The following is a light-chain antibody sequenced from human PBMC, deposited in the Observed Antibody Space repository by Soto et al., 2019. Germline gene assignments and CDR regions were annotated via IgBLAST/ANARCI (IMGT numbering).Light chain of an antibody. J-gene: IGKJ1*01. V-gene: IGKV2-28*01. CDR1: QSLLHSDGYNY. Sequence: DIVMTQSPLSLPVTPGEPASISCRSSQSLLHSDGYNYLDWYLQKPGQSPQLLIYLGSNRASGVPDGFSGSGSGTDFTLKISRVEAEDVGVYYCMQALQTPATFGRGTKVEIK. CDR2: LGS. CDR3: MQALQTPAT.